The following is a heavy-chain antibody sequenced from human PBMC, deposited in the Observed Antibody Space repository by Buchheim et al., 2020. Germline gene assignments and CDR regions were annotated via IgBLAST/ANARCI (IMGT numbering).Heavy chain of an antibody. D-gene: IGHD3-10*01. CDR1: GFTFSSYS. V-gene: IGHV3-48*04. CDR2: ISSSSSTI. Sequence: EVQLVGSGGGLVQPGGSLKLSCAASGFTFSSYSMNWVRQAPGKGLEWVSYISSSSSTIYYADSVKGRFTISRDNAKNSLYLQMNSLRAEDTAVYYCARDKNYYGSGSYSYWGQGTL. CDR3: ARDKNYYGSGSYSY. J-gene: IGHJ4*02.